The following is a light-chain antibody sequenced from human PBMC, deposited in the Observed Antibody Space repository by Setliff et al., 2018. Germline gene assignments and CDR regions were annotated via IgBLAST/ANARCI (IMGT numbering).Light chain of an antibody. CDR3: SSYADSNIFL. CDR2: DVT. J-gene: IGLJ1*01. CDR1: SSDVGGYNS. Sequence: QSALTQPASVSASPGQSITISCTGTSSDVGGYNSVSWYQQHPGKGPRLIIYDVTKRPSGVPDRFSGSKSGNTASLTVSGLQAEDEADYYCSSYADSNIFLFGTGTKVTVL. V-gene: IGLV2-8*01.